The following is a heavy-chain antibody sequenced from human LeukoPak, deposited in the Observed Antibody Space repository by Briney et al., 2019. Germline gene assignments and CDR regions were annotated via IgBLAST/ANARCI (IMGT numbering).Heavy chain of an antibody. V-gene: IGHV3-30*02. CDR1: EFTFNSYD. CDR3: AREVDWAFDY. D-gene: IGHD3-9*01. Sequence: GGSLRLSCAASEFTFNSYDIHWVRQAPGKGLEWVAIVRYDGSNEHYADSVKGRFTISRDNSKNTLYLQMNSLRPEDTAVYYCAREVDWAFDYWGQGTLVTVSS. CDR2: VRYDGSNE. J-gene: IGHJ4*02.